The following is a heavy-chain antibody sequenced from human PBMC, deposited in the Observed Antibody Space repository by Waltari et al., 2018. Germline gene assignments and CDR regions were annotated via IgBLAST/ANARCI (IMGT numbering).Heavy chain of an antibody. J-gene: IGHJ4*02. D-gene: IGHD2-21*01. CDR1: GHSFSTHY. CDR2: IYPADSHS. V-gene: IGHV5-51*01. Sequence: VQLVQSGAEVTKPGESLTLSCKTSGHSFSTHYIAWVRQVPGKGLGWVGLIYPADSHSTISPSCPGQVVISVDKSTNTTFLQWRSLKASDSAMYYCASGYYSRPIDFWGQGTLVSVSS. CDR3: ASGYYSRPIDF.